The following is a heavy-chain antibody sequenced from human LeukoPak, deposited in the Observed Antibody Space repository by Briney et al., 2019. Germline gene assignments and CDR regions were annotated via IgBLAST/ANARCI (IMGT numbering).Heavy chain of an antibody. CDR3: ARGGATGYCTNGVCHYFDY. CDR1: GFTVSNNY. D-gene: IGHD2-8*01. Sequence: GGSLRLSCAASGFTVSNNYMSWVRQAPGKGLEWVSVIFSGGSTNYADSVKGRLTISRDNSKNTLYLQMNSLRAEDTAVYYCARGGATGYCTNGVCHYFDYWGQGTLVTVSS. CDR2: IFSGGST. J-gene: IGHJ4*02. V-gene: IGHV3-66*01.